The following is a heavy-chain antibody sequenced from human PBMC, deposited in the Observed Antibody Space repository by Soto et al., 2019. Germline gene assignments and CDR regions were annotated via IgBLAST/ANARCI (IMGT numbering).Heavy chain of an antibody. D-gene: IGHD1-1*01. Sequence: QVQLVQSGAEVKKPGSSVKVSCKASGGTFSSYTITWVRQAPGQGLEWLGRIIPIFGVTNYAQKFQDRVTSTADRSTTTAYMELSRLRSEDTAVYYCVRDWESTTQTVGFGDSWGQGTLVTVSS. CDR3: VRDWESTTQTVGFGDS. V-gene: IGHV1-69*08. J-gene: IGHJ4*02. CDR2: IIPIFGVT. CDR1: GGTFSSYT.